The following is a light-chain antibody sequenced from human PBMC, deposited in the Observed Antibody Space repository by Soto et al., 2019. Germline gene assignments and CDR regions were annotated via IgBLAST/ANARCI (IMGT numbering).Light chain of an antibody. V-gene: IGKV3-20*01. Sequence: SAGEGATLACKASQNIDNNYLAWYQQKPGQPPRLLIHGASSRATGAPDRFSGSGSGTDFTLTISRLEPEDFAVYFGQLYGRSASWTFGQGTKVDIK. CDR2: GAS. CDR1: QNIDNNY. J-gene: IGKJ1*01. CDR3: QLYGRSASWT.